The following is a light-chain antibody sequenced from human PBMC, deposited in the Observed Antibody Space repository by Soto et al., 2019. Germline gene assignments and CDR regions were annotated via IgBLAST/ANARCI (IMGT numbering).Light chain of an antibody. J-gene: IGKJ1*01. CDR3: HQYDNWPPWT. Sequence: EIVMTQSPATLSVSPGERATLSCRASQNVFSNLAWYQQKPGQAPRLLIYGASTRATGTPGRFSGSGSGTEFTLTISSLQSEDFAVYYCHQYDNWPPWTFGQGTNVEI. CDR1: QNVFSN. CDR2: GAS. V-gene: IGKV3-15*01.